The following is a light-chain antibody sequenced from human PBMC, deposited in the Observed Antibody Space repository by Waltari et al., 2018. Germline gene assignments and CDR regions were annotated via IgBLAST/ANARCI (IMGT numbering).Light chain of an antibody. V-gene: IGKV3-15*01. CDR1: QSVSSN. Sequence: DTVMTQSPATLSVSPGERATLSCRASQSVSSNLAWYQQKPGQAPRLLIYGASTRATGIPARFSGSGSGTEFTLTISSLQSEDFAVYYCQQYNNWPRGFGQGTKLEIK. J-gene: IGKJ2*03. CDR3: QQYNNWPRG. CDR2: GAS.